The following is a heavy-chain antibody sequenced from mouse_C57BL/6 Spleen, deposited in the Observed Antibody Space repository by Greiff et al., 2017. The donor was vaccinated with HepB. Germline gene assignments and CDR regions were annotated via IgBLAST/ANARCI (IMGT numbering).Heavy chain of an antibody. CDR3: ARGGNRYYYAMDY. D-gene: IGHD2-1*01. J-gene: IGHJ4*01. V-gene: IGHV1-64*01. CDR2: IHPNSGST. CDR1: GYTFTSYW. Sequence: QVQLQQPEAELVKPGASVKLSCKASGYTFTSYWMHWVKQRPGQGLEWIGMIHPNSGSTNYNEKFKSKATLTVDKSSSTAYMQLSSLTSEDSAVYYCARGGNRYYYAMDYWGQGTSVTVSS.